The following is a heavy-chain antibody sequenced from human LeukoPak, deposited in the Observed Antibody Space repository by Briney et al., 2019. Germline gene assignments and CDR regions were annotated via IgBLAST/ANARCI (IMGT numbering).Heavy chain of an antibody. CDR3: ARDSDWNDGFDY. J-gene: IGHJ4*02. D-gene: IGHD1-1*01. CDR2: IYYSGST. V-gene: IGHV4-59*01. Sequence: SETLSLTCTVSGGSISSYYWSWIRRPPGKGLEWIGYIYYSGSTNYNPSLKSRVTISVDTSKNQFSLKLSSVTAADTAVFYCARDSDWNDGFDYWGQGTLVTVSS. CDR1: GGSISSYY.